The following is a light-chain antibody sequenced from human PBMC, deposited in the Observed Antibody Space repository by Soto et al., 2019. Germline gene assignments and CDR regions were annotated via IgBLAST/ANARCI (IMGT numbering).Light chain of an antibody. V-gene: IGKV3-20*01. J-gene: IGKJ3*01. CDR3: HQYGSSPRT. CDR1: QIVSSTY. CDR2: GAS. Sequence: EIVLTQSPGTLSLSPGERATLSCRASQIVSSTYLAWYQQKPGQAPRLLIYGASSRATGIPDRFSGSGSGTDFTLSISRLEPEDFAVYYCHQYGSSPRTFGPGTKVDI.